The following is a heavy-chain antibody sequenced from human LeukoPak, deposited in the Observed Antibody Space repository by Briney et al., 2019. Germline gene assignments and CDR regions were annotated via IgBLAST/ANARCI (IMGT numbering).Heavy chain of an antibody. V-gene: IGHV1-8*01. Sequence: ASVKVSCKASGYTFTSYDINWVRQATGQGLEWMGWMNPNSANTGYAQKFQGRVTMPRNISIRTASMELPSLRSEDTAAYYCASRATKALPGYYKGMDVWGQGTTVTVSS. J-gene: IGHJ6*02. CDR1: GYTFTSYD. CDR3: ASRATKALPGYYKGMDV. D-gene: IGHD3-9*01. CDR2: MNPNSANT.